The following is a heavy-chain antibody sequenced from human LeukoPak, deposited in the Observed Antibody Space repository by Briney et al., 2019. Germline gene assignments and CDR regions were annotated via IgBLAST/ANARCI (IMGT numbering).Heavy chain of an antibody. CDR1: GYTFTGYY. CDR3: AREFHPYYYDSSGNAFDI. Sequence: ASVTVSCKASGYTFTGYYMHWVRQPPGQGIEWMGWINPNRGGTNYAQTFQGRDTMTRDTSISTAYMELSRLRSDDTAVYYCAREFHPYYYDSSGNAFDIWGQGTMVTVSS. D-gene: IGHD3-22*01. V-gene: IGHV1-2*02. CDR2: INPNRGGT. J-gene: IGHJ3*02.